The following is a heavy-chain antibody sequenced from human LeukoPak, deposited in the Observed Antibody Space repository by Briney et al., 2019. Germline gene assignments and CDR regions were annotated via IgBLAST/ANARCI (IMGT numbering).Heavy chain of an antibody. CDR2: IKQDGSET. CDR3: VREGFYFFDF. CDR1: GFTFTNNF. V-gene: IGHV3-7*01. Sequence: GGSLRLSCAASGFTFTNNFMSWVRQVPGKGLEWVANIKQDGSETTYADAVRGRFTIFRDNAKDSVYLQMNSLRAEDSATYYCVREGFYFFDFWGQGTMVTVSS. J-gene: IGHJ4*01.